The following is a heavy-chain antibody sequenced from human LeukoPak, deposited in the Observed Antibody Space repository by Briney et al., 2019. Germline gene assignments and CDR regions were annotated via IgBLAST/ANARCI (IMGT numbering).Heavy chain of an antibody. V-gene: IGHV3-7*01. CDR2: IKQDGSEE. CDR1: GFTFSSYW. Sequence: GGSLRLACAAYGFTFSSYWMSWVRQAPGKGLDWMANIKQDGSEEYYVDSVKGRFSISRDNAKNSLYLQMNSLRVEDTAVFYCARSRVDYYDSEAYFDYWGQGTLVTVSS. D-gene: IGHD3-22*01. J-gene: IGHJ4*02. CDR3: ARSRVDYYDSEAYFDY.